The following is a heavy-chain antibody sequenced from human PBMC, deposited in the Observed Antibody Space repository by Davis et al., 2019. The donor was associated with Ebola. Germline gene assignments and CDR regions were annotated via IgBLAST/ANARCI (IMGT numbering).Heavy chain of an antibody. V-gene: IGHV3-48*04. CDR1: GFTFSGSV. CDR2: ISSSGSTI. CDR3: ARGIYYYYGMDV. J-gene: IGHJ6*02. Sequence: GGSLRLSCAASGFTFSGSVMHWVRQAPGKGLEWVSYISSSGSTIYYADSVKGRFTISRDNAKNSLYLQMNSLRAEDTAVYYCARGIYYYYGMDVWGQGTTVTVSS.